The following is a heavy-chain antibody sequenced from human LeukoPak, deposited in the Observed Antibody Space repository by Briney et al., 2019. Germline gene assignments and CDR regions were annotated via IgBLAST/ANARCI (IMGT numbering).Heavy chain of an antibody. CDR3: ARDPGGYSGSYGSQGFDY. Sequence: GGSLRLSCAASGFTFDDYGMSWVRQAPGKGLEWVSGINWNGGSTGYADSVKGRFTISRDNAKNSLYLQMNSLRAEDTALYYCARDPGGYSGSYGSQGFDYWGQGTLVTVSS. J-gene: IGHJ4*02. CDR1: GFTFDDYG. V-gene: IGHV3-20*04. CDR2: INWNGGST. D-gene: IGHD1-26*01.